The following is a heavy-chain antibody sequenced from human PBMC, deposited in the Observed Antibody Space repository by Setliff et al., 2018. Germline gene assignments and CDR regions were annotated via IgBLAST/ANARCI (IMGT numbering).Heavy chain of an antibody. Sequence: ASVKVSCKASGYTFTGYYMQWVRQAPGQGLEWMGMINPSGGYTIYAQKFQGRVTMTEDTSTDTAYMELSSLRSEDTAVYYCATPRSGIIDAFDIWGQGTMVTVSS. CDR3: ATPRSGIIDAFDI. CDR2: INPSGGYT. V-gene: IGHV1-46*01. CDR1: GYTFTGYY. D-gene: IGHD2-15*01. J-gene: IGHJ3*02.